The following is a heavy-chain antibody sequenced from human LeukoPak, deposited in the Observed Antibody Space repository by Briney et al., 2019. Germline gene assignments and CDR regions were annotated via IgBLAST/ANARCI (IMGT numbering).Heavy chain of an antibody. CDR3: AGSIAVARSFDY. D-gene: IGHD6-19*01. Sequence: PGGSLRLSCAASGFTFSIYGVSWVRQAPGKGLEWVSTVNDDGGSTCYADSVKGRFTISRDNSKNILYLHMDSLRAEDTAVYYCAGSIAVARSFDYWGQGTLVTVSS. V-gene: IGHV3-23*01. CDR1: GFTFSIYG. J-gene: IGHJ4*02. CDR2: VNDDGGST.